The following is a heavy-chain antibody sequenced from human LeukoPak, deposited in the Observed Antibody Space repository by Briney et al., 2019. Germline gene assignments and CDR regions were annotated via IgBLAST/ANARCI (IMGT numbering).Heavy chain of an antibody. V-gene: IGHV3-21*04. CDR3: ARDMVGTCSNWFDP. J-gene: IGHJ5*02. D-gene: IGHD4-23*01. Sequence: GGSLRLSCAASGFTFSNYAMSWVRQAPGKGLEWVSSISSSSSYIYYADSVKGRFTISRDNAKNSLYLQMNSLRAEDTALYLCARDMVGTCSNWFDPWGQGTLVTVSS. CDR1: GFTFSNYA. CDR2: ISSSSSYI.